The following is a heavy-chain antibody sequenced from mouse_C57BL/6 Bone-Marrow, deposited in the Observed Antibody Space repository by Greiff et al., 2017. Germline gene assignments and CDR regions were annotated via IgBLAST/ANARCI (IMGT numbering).Heavy chain of an antibody. D-gene: IGHD1-1*01. CDR1: GYTFTSYG. Sequence: VQLPQSGAELARPGASVKLSCKAFGYTFTSYGISWVKQRTGQGLEWIGEIYPRSGNTYYNEKFKGKATLTADKTSSPAYMELRSLTSEDSAVYFCARSKEYYGSRYFDVGGTGTTVTVSS. CDR3: ARSKEYYGSRYFDV. CDR2: IYPRSGNT. V-gene: IGHV1-81*01. J-gene: IGHJ1*03.